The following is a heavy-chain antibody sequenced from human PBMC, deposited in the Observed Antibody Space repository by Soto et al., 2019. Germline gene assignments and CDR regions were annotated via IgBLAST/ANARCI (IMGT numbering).Heavy chain of an antibody. J-gene: IGHJ4*02. CDR3: AKGYSSGAFDY. V-gene: IGHV3-9*01. CDR1: GFTFDDYA. CDR2: ISWNSGRI. Sequence: EVQLVESGGGLVQPGRSLRLSCAASGFTFDDYAMHWVRQAPGKGLEWVSGISWNSGRIAYADSVKGRFTISRDNAKNSLYLQMNSLRAEDTALYYCAKGYSSGAFDYWGQGTLVTVSS. D-gene: IGHD2-15*01.